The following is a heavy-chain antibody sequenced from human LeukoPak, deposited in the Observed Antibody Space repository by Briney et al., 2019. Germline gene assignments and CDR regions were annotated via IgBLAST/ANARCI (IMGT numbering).Heavy chain of an antibody. CDR2: INYSGST. V-gene: IGHV4-34*01. D-gene: IGHD2-2*01. Sequence: SETLSLTCAVYGGSFSGYYWSWIRQPPGKGLEWIGEINYSGSTNYNPSLKSRVTISVDTSKNQFSLKLSSVTAADTAVYYCARGRRNFPPSSQRNNWFDPWGQGTLVTVSS. J-gene: IGHJ5*02. CDR3: ARGRRNFPPSSQRNNWFDP. CDR1: GGSFSGYY.